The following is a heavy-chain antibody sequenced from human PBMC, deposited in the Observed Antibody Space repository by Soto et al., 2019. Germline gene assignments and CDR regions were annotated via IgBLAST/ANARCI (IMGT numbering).Heavy chain of an antibody. CDR1: VGSVSSGSYY. Sequence: PSETLCLTCTVSVGSVSSGSYYWSWIRQPPGKGLEWIGYIYYSGSTNYSPSLKSRVTISVETSKNQFSLKPSSVTAADTAVYYCARDSSHYYIGDSASTEIYSLFQ. J-gene: IGHJ1*01. CDR2: IYYSGST. D-gene: IGHD2-21*01. V-gene: IGHV4-61*01. CDR3: ARDSSHYYIGDSASTEIYSLFQ.